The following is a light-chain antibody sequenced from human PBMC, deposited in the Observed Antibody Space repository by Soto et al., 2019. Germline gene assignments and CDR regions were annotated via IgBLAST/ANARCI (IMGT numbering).Light chain of an antibody. V-gene: IGKV1-5*03. CDR1: ESIRSW. CDR3: QQYKTYSRA. J-gene: IGKJ1*01. Sequence: DIQMTQSPSTLSASVGDRVTITCRASESIRSWLAWYQQKPGKAPKFLIFNTSRIESGVPSRFSGSGSGTEFTLTISSLQPDDFATYYCQQYKTYSRAFGQGTKVKIK. CDR2: NTS.